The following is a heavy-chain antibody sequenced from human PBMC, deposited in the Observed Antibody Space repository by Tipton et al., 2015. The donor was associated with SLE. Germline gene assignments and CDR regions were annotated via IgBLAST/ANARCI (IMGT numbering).Heavy chain of an antibody. J-gene: IGHJ4*02. CDR3: ASPLEMATITVALDY. Sequence: LRLSCAVYGGSFRDYYWSWIRQTPGEGLEWIGEINHTGGTNYNPSLESRVTISVDTSKNQFYLKLRSVTAADTAVYYCASPLEMATITVALDYWGQGTLVTVSS. D-gene: IGHD5-24*01. CDR1: GGSFRDYY. V-gene: IGHV4-34*10. CDR2: INHTGGT.